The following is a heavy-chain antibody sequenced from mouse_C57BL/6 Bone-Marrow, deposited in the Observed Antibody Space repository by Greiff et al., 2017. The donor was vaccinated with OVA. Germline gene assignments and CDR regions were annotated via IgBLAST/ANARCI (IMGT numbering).Heavy chain of an antibody. CDR2: IRSKSNNYAT. J-gene: IGHJ3*01. D-gene: IGHD4-1*01. Sequence: EVKLVESGGGLVQPKGSLKLSCAASGFSFNTYAMNWVRQAPGKGLEWVARIRSKSNNYATYYADSVKDRFTISRDDSESMLYLQRNNLKTEDTAMYYCVRPDWDPSWFAYWGQGTLVTVSA. V-gene: IGHV10-1*01. CDR1: GFSFNTYA. CDR3: VRPDWDPSWFAY.